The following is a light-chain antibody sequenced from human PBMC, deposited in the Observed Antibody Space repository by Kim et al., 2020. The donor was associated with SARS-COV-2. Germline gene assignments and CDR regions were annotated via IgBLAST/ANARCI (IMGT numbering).Light chain of an antibody. J-gene: IGKJ4*01. CDR3: QLRTNWLT. CDR1: QSVSPY. Sequence: SLCPGERATRSCRASQSVSPYLDRYQQKPGQGPRIFIYDASKRATGIPARFSGSGSGTDFTLTISSLEPDDVAVYYWQLRTNWLTSGGGTKVDIK. CDR2: DAS. V-gene: IGKV3-11*01.